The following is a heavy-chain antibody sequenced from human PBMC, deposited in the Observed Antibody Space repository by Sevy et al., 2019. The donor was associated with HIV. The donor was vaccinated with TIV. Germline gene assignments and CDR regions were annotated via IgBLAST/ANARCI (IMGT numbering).Heavy chain of an antibody. CDR1: NLTFEDYA. CDR2: ISCNGADI. Sequence: GGSLRLSCAASNLTFEDYAMHWVRRAPGKGLEWVSGISCNGADIGFAASVKGRFTISRDKAKSSVYLQINSLTPEDTGVYYCAKGQQLITQSGSYFYYGMNVWGQGTTVTVSS. CDR3: AKGQQLITQSGSYFYYGMNV. J-gene: IGHJ6*02. D-gene: IGHD6-13*01. V-gene: IGHV3-9*01.